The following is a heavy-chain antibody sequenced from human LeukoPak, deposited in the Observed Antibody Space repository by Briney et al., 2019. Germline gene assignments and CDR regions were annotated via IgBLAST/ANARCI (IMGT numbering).Heavy chain of an antibody. D-gene: IGHD6-6*01. V-gene: IGHV4-61*02. CDR2: IYTSGST. J-gene: IGHJ3*02. CDR3: ARDSVRSNDAFDI. CDR1: GGSISSSSYY. Sequence: ASETLSLTCTVSGGSISSSSYYWGWIRQPAGKGLEWIGRIYTSGSTNYNPSLKSRVTISVDTSKNQFSLKLSSVTAADTAVYYCARDSVRSNDAFDIWGQGTMVTVSS.